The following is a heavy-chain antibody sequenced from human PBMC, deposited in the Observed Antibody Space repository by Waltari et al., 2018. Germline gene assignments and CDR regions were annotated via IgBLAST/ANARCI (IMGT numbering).Heavy chain of an antibody. CDR3: ATSIAAAGTHGMDV. J-gene: IGHJ6*02. CDR2: IYHSGST. D-gene: IGHD6-13*01. Sequence: QVQLQESGPGLVKPSETLSLTCAVSGYSISSDYYWGWIRQPPGKGLEWIGSIYHSGSTYYNPSLESRVTISVDTSKNQFSLKLSSVTAADTAVYYCATSIAAAGTHGMDVWGQGTTVTVSS. V-gene: IGHV4-38-2*01. CDR1: GYSISSDYY.